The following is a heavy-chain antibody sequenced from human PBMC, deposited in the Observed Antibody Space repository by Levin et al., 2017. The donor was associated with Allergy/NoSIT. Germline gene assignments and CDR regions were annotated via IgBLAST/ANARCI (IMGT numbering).Heavy chain of an antibody. V-gene: IGHV4-30-4*01. CDR3: ARGLGASHAFDM. Sequence: SQTLSLTCTVSGGSISTGDYYWTWIRQPPGKGLEWIGYMHHSGNTYYNPSLESRLTTSLDTSKNQFSLRLTSVTAADTAVYYCARGLGASHAFDMWGQGTVVTVSS. CDR2: MHHSGNT. D-gene: IGHD3-16*01. CDR1: GGSISTGDYY. J-gene: IGHJ3*02.